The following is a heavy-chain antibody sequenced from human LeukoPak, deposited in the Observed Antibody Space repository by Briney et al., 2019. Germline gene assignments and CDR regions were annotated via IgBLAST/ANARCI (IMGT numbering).Heavy chain of an antibody. J-gene: IGHJ4*02. D-gene: IGHD2-15*01. CDR1: GFTFSSYA. V-gene: IGHV3-30*04. CDR3: ARSPNKYCSGGSFYSGPYLID. Sequence: GGSLRLSCAASGFTFSSYAMQWDRQAPGKGLEWVAVISYDGSNKYYADSVKGRFTISRDNSKNTLCLQMNSLRAEDTAVYYCARSPNKYCSGGSFYSGPYLIDWGQGTLVTVSS. CDR2: ISYDGSNK.